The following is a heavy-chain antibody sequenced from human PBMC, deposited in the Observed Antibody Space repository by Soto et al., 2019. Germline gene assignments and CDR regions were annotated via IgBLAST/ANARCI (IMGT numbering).Heavy chain of an antibody. J-gene: IGHJ4*02. V-gene: IGHV1-69*02. CDR1: GGTFSSYT. Sequence: SVKVSCKASGGTFSSYTISWVRQAPGQGLEWMGRIIPILGIANYAQKFQGRVTITADKSASTAYMELSSLRSEDTAVYYCARSHVDIVATIMWGFDYWGQGTLVTVSS. D-gene: IGHD5-12*01. CDR3: ARSHVDIVATIMWGFDY. CDR2: IIPILGIA.